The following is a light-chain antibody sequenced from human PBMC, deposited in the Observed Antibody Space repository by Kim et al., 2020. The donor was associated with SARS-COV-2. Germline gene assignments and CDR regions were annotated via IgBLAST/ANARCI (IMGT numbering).Light chain of an antibody. CDR1: NIGRQS. J-gene: IGLJ2*01. CDR3: QVWDSSSDHVV. V-gene: IGLV3-21*04. Sequence: SYELTQPPSVSVSPGKTARITCGGNNIGRQSVHWYQQKPGHAPVLVIYYDTNRPSGIPERFSGSNSGNTATLTISRVKAGDEADYYCQVWDSSSDHVVFGGGTQLTVL. CDR2: YDT.